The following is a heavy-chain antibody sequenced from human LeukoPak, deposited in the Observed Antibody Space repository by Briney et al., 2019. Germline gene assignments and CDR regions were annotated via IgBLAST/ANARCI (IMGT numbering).Heavy chain of an antibody. CDR3: APTAEAYTSWWKV. Sequence: ASVQVSCKASGYKFIDDYMHWVRQAPGQGLEFMGWINPDSGFTNYAQKFKGRVTMTRDTSISTAYLEVRSLTSDGTAVYYCAPTAEAYTSWWKVWGQGTLVTVSS. CDR1: GYKFIDDY. D-gene: IGHD3-16*01. CDR2: INPDSGFT. J-gene: IGHJ4*02. V-gene: IGHV1-2*02.